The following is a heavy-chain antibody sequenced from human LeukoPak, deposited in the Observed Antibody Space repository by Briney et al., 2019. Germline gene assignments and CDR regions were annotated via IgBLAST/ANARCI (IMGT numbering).Heavy chain of an antibody. CDR3: ARGGTRDFWSGYYKPNFDY. D-gene: IGHD3-3*01. CDR1: GYTFTSYA. Sequence: GASVKVSCKASGYTFTSYAMNWVRQAPGQGLEWMGWINTNTGNPTYAQGFTGRFVFSLDTSVSTAYLQISSLKAEDTAVYYCARGGTRDFWSGYYKPNFDYWGQGTLVTVSS. J-gene: IGHJ4*02. V-gene: IGHV7-4-1*02. CDR2: INTNTGNP.